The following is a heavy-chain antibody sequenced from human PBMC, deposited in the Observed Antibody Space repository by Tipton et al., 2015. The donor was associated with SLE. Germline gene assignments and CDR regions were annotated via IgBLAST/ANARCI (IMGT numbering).Heavy chain of an antibody. CDR2: INHSGST. V-gene: IGHV4-34*01. Sequence: TLSLTCAVYGGSFSGYYWSWIRQPPGKGPEWIGEINHSGSTNYNPSLKSRVTISVDTSKNQFSLKLSSVTAADTAVYYCARDNYGSGSYYLFDYWGQGTPAAVSS. CDR1: GGSFSGYY. J-gene: IGHJ4*02. CDR3: ARDNYGSGSYYLFDY. D-gene: IGHD3-10*01.